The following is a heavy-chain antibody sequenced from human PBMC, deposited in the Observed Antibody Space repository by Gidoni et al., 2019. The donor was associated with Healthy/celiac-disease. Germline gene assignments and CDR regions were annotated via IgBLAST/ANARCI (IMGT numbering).Heavy chain of an antibody. CDR3: AHSYCSSTSCYWYYFDY. D-gene: IGHD2-2*01. Sequence: QITLKESGPTLVKPTQTLTLTCTFSGFSLSTSGVGVGWIRQPPGKALEWLALIYWDDDKRYSPSLKSRLTITKDTSKNQVVLTMTNMDPVDTATYYCAHSYCSSTSCYWYYFDYWGQGTLVTVSS. CDR2: IYWDDDK. V-gene: IGHV2-5*02. CDR1: GFSLSTSGVG. J-gene: IGHJ4*02.